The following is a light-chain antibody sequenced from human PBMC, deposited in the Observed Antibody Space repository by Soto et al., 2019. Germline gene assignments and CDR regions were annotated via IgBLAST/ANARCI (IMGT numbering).Light chain of an antibody. J-gene: IGKJ1*01. CDR3: QQSYSTPWT. CDR2: AAS. V-gene: IGKV1-39*01. CDR1: QTISSY. Sequence: DIQMTQSPSSLSASVGHSVTITCRASQTISSYLNWYQQKPGKAPKLLIYAASSLQSGVTSRFSGSGSGTDFTLTISSLQPEDFATYYCQQSYSTPWTFGQGTKVDIK.